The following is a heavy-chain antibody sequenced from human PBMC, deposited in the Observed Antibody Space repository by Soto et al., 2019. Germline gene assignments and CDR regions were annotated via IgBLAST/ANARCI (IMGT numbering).Heavy chain of an antibody. V-gene: IGHV2-70*01. CDR1: GFSLSTTGMC. CDR3: SRAVGGFTYGYPDY. Sequence: SGPTLVNPTQTLTLTCTFSGFSLSTTGMCVSWIRQPPGKALEWLALIDWADDKYYSTSLKTRLTISKDTSKNQVVLTMTNVEPVDTATYFCSRAVGGFTYGYPDYWGQGTLVTVS. CDR2: IDWADDK. D-gene: IGHD5-18*01. J-gene: IGHJ4*02.